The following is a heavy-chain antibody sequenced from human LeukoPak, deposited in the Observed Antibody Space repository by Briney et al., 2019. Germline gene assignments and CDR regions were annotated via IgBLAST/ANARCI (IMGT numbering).Heavy chain of an antibody. D-gene: IGHD6-13*01. J-gene: IGHJ4*02. Sequence: GGSLRLSCATSGFIFSNYGMHWVRQAPGKGLEWVAVIWYDGSNKYYADSVKGRFTISRDNSKNTLYLQMNSLRAEDTAVYYCARDVSNSLDYWGQGTLVTVSS. CDR2: IWYDGSNK. V-gene: IGHV3-33*01. CDR3: ARDVSNSLDY. CDR1: GFIFSNYG.